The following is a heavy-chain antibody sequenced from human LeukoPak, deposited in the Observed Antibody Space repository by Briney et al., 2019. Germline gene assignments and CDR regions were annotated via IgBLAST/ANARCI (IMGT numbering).Heavy chain of an antibody. Sequence: GESLQISCKGSGYSFTSYWIGWVRQMPGKGLEWMGIIYPGDSDTSYSPSFQGQVTISADKSISTAYLQWSSLKASDTAMYYCARQGRDSSGWYLGTYYFDYWGQGTLVTVSS. CDR2: IYPGDSDT. D-gene: IGHD6-19*01. CDR1: GYSFTSYW. V-gene: IGHV5-51*01. J-gene: IGHJ4*02. CDR3: ARQGRDSSGWYLGTYYFDY.